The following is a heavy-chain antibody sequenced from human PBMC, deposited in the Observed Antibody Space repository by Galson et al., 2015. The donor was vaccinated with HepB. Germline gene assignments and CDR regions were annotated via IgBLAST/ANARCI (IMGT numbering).Heavy chain of an antibody. Sequence: QSGAEVKKPGESLKISCKGSGYTFSDYRIDWVRQMPGKGLEWMGLIYPGDSDTKYSPSFQGQVTMSADKSTTTAYLQWTSLKASDTAIYYCARRRYSGVGWSFDSWGQGTLVTVSS. CDR1: GYTFSDYR. D-gene: IGHD5-12*01. J-gene: IGHJ4*02. V-gene: IGHV5-51*01. CDR2: IYPGDSDT. CDR3: ARRRYSGVGWSFDS.